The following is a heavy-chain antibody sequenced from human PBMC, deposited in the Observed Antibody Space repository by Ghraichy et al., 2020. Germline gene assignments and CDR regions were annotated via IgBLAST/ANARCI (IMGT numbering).Heavy chain of an antibody. CDR3: AKDGWGSSSWFPITSDSSGYLYYFDY. D-gene: IGHD3-22*01. V-gene: IGHV3-23*01. CDR2: ISGSGGST. Sequence: GGSLRLSCAASGFTFSSYAMSWVRQAPGKGLEWVSAISGSGGSTYYADSVKGRFTISRDNSKNTLYLQMNSLRAEDTAVYYCAKDGWGSSSWFPITSDSSGYLYYFDYWGQGTLVTVSS. CDR1: GFTFSSYA. J-gene: IGHJ4*02.